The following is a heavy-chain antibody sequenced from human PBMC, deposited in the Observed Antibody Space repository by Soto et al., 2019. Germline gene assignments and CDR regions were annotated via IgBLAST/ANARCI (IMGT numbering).Heavy chain of an antibody. J-gene: IGHJ4*02. CDR3: ARERELNYFDY. Sequence: AASVKVSCKASGYTFTSYDMHWVRQAPGQGLEWMGIINPSGGSTSYAQKFQGRVTMTRDTSTSTVYMELSSLRSEDTAVYYCARERELNYFDYWGQGTLVTVSS. CDR1: GYTFTSYD. V-gene: IGHV1-46*01. D-gene: IGHD1-26*01. CDR2: INPSGGST.